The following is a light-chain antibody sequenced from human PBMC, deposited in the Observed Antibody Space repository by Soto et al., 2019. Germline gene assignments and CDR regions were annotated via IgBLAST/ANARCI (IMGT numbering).Light chain of an antibody. CDR2: DAS. Sequence: DIQMTQSPFTLSASVGDRVTITCRASQTISSWLAWYQQIPGKAPKLPIYDASNLESGVPSRFSGSGPGTEFTLTISSLQPEDFAVYYCQQYENYWTFGQGTKVEIK. CDR3: QQYENYWT. V-gene: IGKV1-5*01. CDR1: QTISSW. J-gene: IGKJ1*01.